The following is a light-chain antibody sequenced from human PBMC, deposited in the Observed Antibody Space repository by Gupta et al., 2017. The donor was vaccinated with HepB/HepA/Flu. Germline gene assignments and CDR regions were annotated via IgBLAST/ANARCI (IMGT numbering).Light chain of an antibody. V-gene: IGKV1-9*01. Sequence: DIHLTQSPSFLSASVGDRVTITCRASQDISSYLAWFQQKPGKAPSLLIYAASTLQSGVPSRFSGSRSGTEFTLTISSLQPEDFATYYCQQADYYPLTFGGGTKVEIK. CDR2: AAS. CDR1: QDISSY. J-gene: IGKJ4*01. CDR3: QQADYYPLT.